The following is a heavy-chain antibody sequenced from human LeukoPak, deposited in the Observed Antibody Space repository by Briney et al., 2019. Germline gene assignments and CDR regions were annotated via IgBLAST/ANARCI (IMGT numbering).Heavy chain of an antibody. CDR3: ARDSRAVGDAFDI. D-gene: IGHD3-16*01. Sequence: GGSLRLSCAVSGFTFSNYWMSWVRQAPGKGLEWVANIKQDGSEKYYVDSVKGRFTISRDNAKNSLYLQMNSLRVEDTAVYYCARDSRAVGDAFDIWGQGTMVTVSS. CDR1: GFTFSNYW. J-gene: IGHJ3*02. CDR2: IKQDGSEK. V-gene: IGHV3-7*01.